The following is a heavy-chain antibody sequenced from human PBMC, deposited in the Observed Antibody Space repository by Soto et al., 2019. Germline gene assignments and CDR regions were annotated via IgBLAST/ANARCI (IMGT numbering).Heavy chain of an antibody. CDR3: VRELGFSSTWPAY. Sequence: QVQLVESGGGVVQTGTSLRLSCSTSGFSLSSYGMHWVRQAPGKGLEWVADSSFDGSDAHYADSVKGRFTISRGRSTLYLQMNSLSGDDTATYFCVRELGFSSTWPAYWGQGTLVTVSS. CDR2: SSFDGSDA. J-gene: IGHJ4*02. D-gene: IGHD2-2*01. V-gene: IGHV3-30*19. CDR1: GFSLSSYG.